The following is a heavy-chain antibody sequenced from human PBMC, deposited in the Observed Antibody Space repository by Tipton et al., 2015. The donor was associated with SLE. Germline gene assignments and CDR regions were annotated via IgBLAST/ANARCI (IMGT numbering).Heavy chain of an antibody. CDR3: AREKPGYYYYYMDV. CDR2: INHSGST. Sequence: TLSLTCAVYGGSFSGYYWSWIRQPPGKGLEWIGEINHSGSTNYNPSLKSRVTISVDTSKNQFSLKLSPVTAADTAVYYCAREKPGYYYYYMDVWGKGTTVTVSS. V-gene: IGHV4-34*01. J-gene: IGHJ6*03. CDR1: GGSFSGYY.